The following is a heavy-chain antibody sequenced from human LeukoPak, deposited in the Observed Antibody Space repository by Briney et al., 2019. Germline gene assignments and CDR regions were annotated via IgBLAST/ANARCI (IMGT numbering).Heavy chain of an antibody. J-gene: IGHJ6*03. Sequence: PSETLSLTCAVYGGSFSGYYWSWIRHPPGKGLEWTGEINHSGSTNYNPSLKSRVTISVDTSKNQFSLKLSSVTAADTAFYYCASQGPHGKIVGTTLSYFYMDVWGKGTTVTVSS. CDR3: ASQGPHGKIVGTTLSYFYMDV. V-gene: IGHV4-34*01. CDR2: INHSGST. D-gene: IGHD1-26*01. CDR1: GGSFSGYY.